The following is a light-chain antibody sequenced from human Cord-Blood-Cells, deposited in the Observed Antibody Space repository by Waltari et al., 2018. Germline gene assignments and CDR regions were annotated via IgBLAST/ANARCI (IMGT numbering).Light chain of an antibody. CDR3: QSYDSSLSGSV. CDR2: GNS. CDR1: GSTIVPGYD. J-gene: IGLJ2*01. Sequence: QSVLTQRPSVSGAPGQRGTISCTGSGSTIVPGYDVHWYQQLPGTAPQHLIYGNSKRPSGVPDRFSGSKAGTSASLAITVLQAEDEADYYCQSYDSSLSGSVFGGGTKLTVL. V-gene: IGLV1-40*01.